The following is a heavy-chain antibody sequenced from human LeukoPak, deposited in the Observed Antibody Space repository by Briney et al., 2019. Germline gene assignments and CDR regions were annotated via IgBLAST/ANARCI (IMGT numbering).Heavy chain of an antibody. Sequence: GGSLRLSCAASGFTVSSNYMSWVRQAPGKGLEWVSVIYSGGSTYYADSVKGRFTISRDNSKNTLYLQVNSLRAEDTAVYYCASPGRYYDSSGYDYWGQGTLVTVSS. CDR2: IYSGGST. D-gene: IGHD3-22*01. J-gene: IGHJ4*02. CDR3: ASPGRYYDSSGYDY. V-gene: IGHV3-53*01. CDR1: GFTVSSNY.